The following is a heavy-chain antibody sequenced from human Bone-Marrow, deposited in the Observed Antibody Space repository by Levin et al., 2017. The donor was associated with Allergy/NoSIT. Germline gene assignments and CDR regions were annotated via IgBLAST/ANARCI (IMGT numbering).Heavy chain of an antibody. CDR2: MYPGESEP. D-gene: IGHD3-10*01. CDR3: ATYGSGSYFDYYFDH. Sequence: EASVKVSCEGSGYSFNGYWIGWVRQKPGKGLEWVAFMYPGESEPKYSPSFQGRVTISVDKSTRTAYLQWSSLKASDSAMYYCATYGSGSYFDYYFDHWGQGTLVTVSS. CDR1: GYSFNGYW. V-gene: IGHV5-51*01. J-gene: IGHJ4*02.